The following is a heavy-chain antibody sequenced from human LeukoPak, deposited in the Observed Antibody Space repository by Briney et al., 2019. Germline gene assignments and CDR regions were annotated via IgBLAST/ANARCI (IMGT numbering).Heavy chain of an antibody. V-gene: IGHV1-18*01. D-gene: IGHD3-22*01. J-gene: IGHJ4*02. CDR1: GYTFTSYG. Sequence: GASVKVSCKASGYTFTSYGISWVRQAPGQGLEWMGWISAYNGNTNYAQKLQGSVTMTTDTSTSTAYMELRSLRSDDTAVYYCARDGLRSEYYYDSSGYYIWGQGTLVTVSS. CDR2: ISAYNGNT. CDR3: ARDGLRSEYYYDSSGYYI.